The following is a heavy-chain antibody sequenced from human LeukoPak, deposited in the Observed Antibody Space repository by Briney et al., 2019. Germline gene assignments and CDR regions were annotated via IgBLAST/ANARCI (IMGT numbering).Heavy chain of an antibody. J-gene: IGHJ3*02. Sequence: TGGSLRLSCAASGFTFSSYAMHWVRQAPGKGLEYVSAISSNGGSTYYANSVKGRFTISRDNSKNTLYLQMGSLRAEDMAVYYCAREGFDYDHGAFDIWGQGTMVTVSS. V-gene: IGHV3-64*01. CDR2: ISSNGGST. D-gene: IGHD3-16*01. CDR3: AREGFDYDHGAFDI. CDR1: GFTFSSYA.